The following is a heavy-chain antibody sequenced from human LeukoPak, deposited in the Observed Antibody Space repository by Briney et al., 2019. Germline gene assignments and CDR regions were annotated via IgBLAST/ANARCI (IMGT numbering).Heavy chain of an antibody. CDR3: ARGKKYGLNWFDP. V-gene: IGHV4-59*01. CDR1: GASISSYY. D-gene: IGHD2-2*01. J-gene: IGHJ5*02. CDR2: IYYSGST. Sequence: ASETLSLTCTVSGASISSYYWSWIRQPPGKGLEWIGYIYYSGSTNYNPSLKSRVTISVDTSKNQFSLKLSSVTAADTAVYYCARGKKYGLNWFDPWGQGTLVTVSS.